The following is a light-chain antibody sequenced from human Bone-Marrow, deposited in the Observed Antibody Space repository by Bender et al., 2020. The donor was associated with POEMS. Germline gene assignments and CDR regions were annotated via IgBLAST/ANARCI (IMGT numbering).Light chain of an antibody. CDR3: SSYASSSTLVV. V-gene: IGLV2-14*03. J-gene: IGLJ3*02. CDR2: DVS. Sequence: QSALTQPRSVSGSPGQSVTISCTGTSSDVGSYNYVSWYQHHPGKAPKLIISDVSNRPSGISNRFSGSKSDNTASLTISGLQAEDEAGYYCSSYASSSTLVVFGGGTKLTVL. CDR1: SSDVGSYNY.